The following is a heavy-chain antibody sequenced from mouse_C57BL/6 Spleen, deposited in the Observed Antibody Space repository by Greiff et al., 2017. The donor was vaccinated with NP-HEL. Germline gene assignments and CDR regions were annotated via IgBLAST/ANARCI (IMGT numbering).Heavy chain of an antibody. J-gene: IGHJ2*01. CDR2: IYPGDGDT. D-gene: IGHD2-3*01. Sequence: VQLQQSGPELVKPGASVKISCKASGYAFSSSWMNWVKQRPGKGLEWIGRIYPGDGDTNYNGKFKGKATLTADKSSSTAYMQLSSLTSEDSAVYFCARWGLLPFDYWGKGTTLTVSS. CDR3: ARWGLLPFDY. CDR1: GYAFSSSW. V-gene: IGHV1-82*01.